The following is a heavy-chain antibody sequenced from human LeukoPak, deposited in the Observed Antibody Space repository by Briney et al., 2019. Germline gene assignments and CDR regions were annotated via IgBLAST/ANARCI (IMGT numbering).Heavy chain of an antibody. V-gene: IGHV1-18*01. Sequence: ASVRVSCKPSGYTFSNFGINWVRQAPGQGLEWMGWISGNNDNTNYGQKFQGRFTVTTDSSTSTAYMELRNLRFDDTAVYYCARDGTSTDDYWGQGTLVTVSS. CDR3: ARDGTSTDDY. J-gene: IGHJ4*02. CDR1: GYTFSNFG. CDR2: ISGNNDNT. D-gene: IGHD2-2*01.